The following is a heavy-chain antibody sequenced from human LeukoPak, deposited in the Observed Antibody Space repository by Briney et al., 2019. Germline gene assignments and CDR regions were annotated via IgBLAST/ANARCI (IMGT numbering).Heavy chain of an antibody. V-gene: IGHV4-34*01. CDR3: ARDLFRFGLYYDSSGYYYGGWFDP. D-gene: IGHD3-22*01. CDR2: INHSGST. Sequence: SETLSLTCAVYGGSFSGYYWSWIRQPPGKGLEWIGEINHSGSTNYNPSLKSRVTISVDTSKNQFSLQLNSVTPEDTAVYYCARDLFRFGLYYDSSGYYYGGWFDPWGQGTLVTVSS. J-gene: IGHJ5*02. CDR1: GGSFSGYY.